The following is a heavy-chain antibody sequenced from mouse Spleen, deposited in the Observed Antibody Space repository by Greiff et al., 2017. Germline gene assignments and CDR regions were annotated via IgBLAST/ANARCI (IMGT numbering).Heavy chain of an antibody. D-gene: IGHD2-4*01. Sequence: EVQLQQSGPELVKPGASVKISCKASGYTFTDYYMNWVKQSHGKSLEWIGDINPNNGGTSYNQKFKGKATLTVDKSSSTAYMELRSLTSEDSAVYYCARWGITTDYYFDYWGQGTTLTVSS. CDR3: ARWGITTDYYFDY. V-gene: IGHV1-26*01. CDR2: INPNNGGT. CDR1: GYTFTDYY. J-gene: IGHJ2*01.